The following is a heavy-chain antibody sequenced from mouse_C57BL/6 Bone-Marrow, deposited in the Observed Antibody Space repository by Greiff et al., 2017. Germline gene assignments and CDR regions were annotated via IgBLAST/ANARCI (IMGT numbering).Heavy chain of an antibody. V-gene: IGHV6-6*01. J-gene: IGHJ3*01. D-gene: IGHD2-3*01. CDR3: VRGEGYYPH. CDR2: IRNKANNHAT. Sequence: EVKLVESGGGLVQPGGSMKLSCAASGFTFSDAWMDWVRQSPGKGLEWVAEIRNKANNHATYYAESVKGRFTISRDDSKSSVYLQMNSVRDEDTGSYKCVRGEGYYPHWGQGTLVTVSA. CDR1: GFTFSDAW.